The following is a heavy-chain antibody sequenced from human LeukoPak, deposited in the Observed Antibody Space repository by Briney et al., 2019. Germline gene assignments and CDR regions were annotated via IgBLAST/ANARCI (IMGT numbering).Heavy chain of an antibody. CDR2: ISSSGSTI. CDR1: GFTFSSYE. D-gene: IGHD1-7*01. Sequence: GGSLRLSCAASGFTFSSYEMNWVRQAPGKGLEWVSYISSSGSTIYYADSVKGRFTISRDNAKNSLYLQMNSLRVEDTAVYYCASYNWNFLNDYWGQGTLVTVSS. CDR3: ASYNWNFLNDY. V-gene: IGHV3-48*03. J-gene: IGHJ4*02.